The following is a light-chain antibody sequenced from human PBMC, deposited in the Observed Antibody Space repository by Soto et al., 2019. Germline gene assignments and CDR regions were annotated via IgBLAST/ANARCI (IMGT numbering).Light chain of an antibody. CDR2: AAS. Sequence: DIQLTQSPSLLSPSIGETVTITCRASQVISTSLAWYQVKPGKAPKLLIYAASTLKSGVPSRFSGSGSGTEFTLTISSLQPDDFATYYCQHYNSYSEAFGQGTKVDIK. J-gene: IGKJ1*01. CDR1: QVISTS. CDR3: QHYNSYSEA. V-gene: IGKV1-9*01.